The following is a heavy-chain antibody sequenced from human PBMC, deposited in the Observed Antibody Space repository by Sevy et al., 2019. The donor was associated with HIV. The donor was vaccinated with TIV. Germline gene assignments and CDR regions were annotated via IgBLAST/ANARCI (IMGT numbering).Heavy chain of an antibody. CDR1: GFTFSSYG. J-gene: IGHJ4*02. D-gene: IGHD4-17*01. V-gene: IGHV3-33*01. CDR3: ARDDYGDSFGGGFYY. CDR2: IWYDGSNK. Sequence: GGSLRLSCVASGFTFSSYGIHWVRQAPGKGLEWVALIWYDGSNKYYADSVKGRFTISRDNSKNTLYLQMNSLRAEDTAVYFCARDDYGDSFGGGFYYWGQGTLVTVSS.